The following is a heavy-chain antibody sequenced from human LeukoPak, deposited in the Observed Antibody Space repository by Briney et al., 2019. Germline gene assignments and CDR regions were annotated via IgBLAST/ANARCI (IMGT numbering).Heavy chain of an antibody. D-gene: IGHD2-15*01. CDR2: ISYDGRNQ. CDR3: AKDSTRYCSGGSCYSGLWYFDL. CDR1: GFTFSSYA. Sequence: GGSLRLSCAASGFTFSSYAFHWVRQAPGKGLEWVAVISYDGRNQNFADSVKGRFTISRDNSKNTLYLQMNSLRTEDTTVYYCAKDSTRYCSGGSCYSGLWYFDLWGRGTLVTVSS. J-gene: IGHJ2*01. V-gene: IGHV3-30*04.